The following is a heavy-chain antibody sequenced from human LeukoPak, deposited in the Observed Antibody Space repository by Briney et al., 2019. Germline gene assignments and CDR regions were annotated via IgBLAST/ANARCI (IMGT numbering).Heavy chain of an antibody. Sequence: GGSLRLSCAASGFTFSSYGMHWVRQAPGKGPEWVAVIWYDGSNKYYADSVKGRFTISRDNSKNTLYLQMNSLRAEDTAVYYCARTYYYDSTDAFDIWGQGTMVTVSS. CDR2: IWYDGSNK. V-gene: IGHV3-33*01. CDR1: GFTFSSYG. J-gene: IGHJ3*02. CDR3: ARTYYYDSTDAFDI. D-gene: IGHD3-22*01.